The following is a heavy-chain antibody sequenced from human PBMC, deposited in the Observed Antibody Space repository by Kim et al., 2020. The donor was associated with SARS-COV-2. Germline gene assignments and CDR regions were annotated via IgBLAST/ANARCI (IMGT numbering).Heavy chain of an antibody. J-gene: IGHJ5*02. CDR3: ARFGSNSDDFWSGSLFDP. Sequence: SETLSLTCNVSGGSISSYYWSWIRQPPGKGLEWIGYIYYSGSTNYNPSLKSRVTISVDTSKNQFSLKLSSVTAADTAVYYCARFGSNSDDFWSGSLFDPWGQGTLVTVSS. V-gene: IGHV4-59*01. CDR2: IYYSGST. D-gene: IGHD3-3*01. CDR1: GGSISSYY.